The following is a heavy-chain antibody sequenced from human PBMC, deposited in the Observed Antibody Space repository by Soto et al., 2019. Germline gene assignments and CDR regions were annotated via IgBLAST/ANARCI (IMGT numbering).Heavy chain of an antibody. CDR2: ISGSGGST. V-gene: IGHV3-23*01. CDR3: AKDGSYDSSGYYDY. CDR1: GFTFSSYA. D-gene: IGHD3-22*01. J-gene: IGHJ4*02. Sequence: GGSLRLSCAASGFTFSSYAMSWVRQAPGKGLEWVSAISGSGGSTYYADSMKGRFTISRDNSKNTLYLQMNSLRAEDTAVYYCAKDGSYDSSGYYDYWGQGTLVTVSS.